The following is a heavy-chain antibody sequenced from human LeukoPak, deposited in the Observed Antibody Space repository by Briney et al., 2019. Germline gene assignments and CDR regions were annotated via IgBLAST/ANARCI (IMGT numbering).Heavy chain of an antibody. V-gene: IGHV3-23*01. D-gene: IGHD3-10*01. J-gene: IGHJ4*02. CDR2: ISGSGGST. CDR1: GFTFSSYA. CDR3: AKLTHVLLWFGELWLDY. Sequence: GGSLRLSCAASGFTFSSYAMSWVRQAPGKGLEWVSAISGSGGSTYYAESVKGRFTISRDNSKNTLYLQMNSLRAEDTAVYYCAKLTHVLLWFGELWLDYWGQGTLVTVSS.